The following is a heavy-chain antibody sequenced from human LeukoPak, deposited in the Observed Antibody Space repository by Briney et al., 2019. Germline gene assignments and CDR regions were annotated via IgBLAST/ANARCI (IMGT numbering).Heavy chain of an antibody. D-gene: IGHD1-26*01. J-gene: IGHJ3*02. V-gene: IGHV4-39*07. CDR2: IYYSGST. CDR1: GGSISSSSYY. Sequence: SETLTLTCTVSGGSISSSSYYWGWIRQPPGKGLEWIESIYYSGSTYYNPSLKSRVTISVDTSKNQFSLKLSSVTAADTAVYYCARDLSGSYHDAFDIWGQGTMVTVSS. CDR3: ARDLSGSYHDAFDI.